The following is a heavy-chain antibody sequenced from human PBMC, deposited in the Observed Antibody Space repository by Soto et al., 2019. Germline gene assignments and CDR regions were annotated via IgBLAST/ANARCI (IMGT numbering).Heavy chain of an antibody. CDR2: VYHTGRT. V-gene: IGHV4-61*01. J-gene: IGHJ4*02. CDR3: ARSVAVPGAHIDY. D-gene: IGHD6-19*01. CDR1: GGSFKSGSYS. Sequence: SETLSLTCTVSGGSFKSGSYSWSWIRQPPGKGLEWIGYVYHTGRTSYNPSLKSRVSISMGTSKNQFSLNLDSVTAADTAVYFCARSVAVPGAHIDYWGQGTQVTVSS.